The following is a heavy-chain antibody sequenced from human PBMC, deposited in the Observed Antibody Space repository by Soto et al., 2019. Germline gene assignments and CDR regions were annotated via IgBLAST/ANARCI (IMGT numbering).Heavy chain of an antibody. Sequence: ASVKVSCKESGYTFTSYYMHWVRQAPGQGLEWMGIINPSGGSTSYAQKFQGRVTMTRDTSTSTVYMELSSLRSEDTAVYYCARDPRDGYNTHPADYWGQGTLVTVSS. CDR1: GYTFTSYY. CDR3: ARDPRDGYNTHPADY. D-gene: IGHD5-12*01. V-gene: IGHV1-46*01. J-gene: IGHJ4*02. CDR2: INPSGGST.